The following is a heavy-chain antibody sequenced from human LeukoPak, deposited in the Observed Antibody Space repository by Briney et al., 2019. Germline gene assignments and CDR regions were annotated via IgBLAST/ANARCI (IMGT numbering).Heavy chain of an antibody. CDR2: ISWNSGSI. V-gene: IGHV3-9*01. CDR1: GFTFDDYA. Sequence: GGSLRLSYAASGFTFDDYAMHWVRQAPGKGLEWVSGISWNSGSIGYADSVKGRFTISRDNAKNSLYLQMNSLRAEDTALYYCARTTSIAAAGTGFDPWGQGTLATISS. J-gene: IGHJ5*02. CDR3: ARTTSIAAAGTGFDP. D-gene: IGHD6-13*01.